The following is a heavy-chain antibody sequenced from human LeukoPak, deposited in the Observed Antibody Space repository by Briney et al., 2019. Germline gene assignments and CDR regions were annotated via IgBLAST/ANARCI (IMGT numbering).Heavy chain of an antibody. CDR1: GYTFTSYG. Sequence: ASVKVSCKASGYTFTSYGISWVRQAPGQGLEWMGWISAYNGNTNYAQKLQGRVTMTTDTSTSTAYMELSRLRSDDTAVYYCSGGAFYPSSCYSPYYYYYGMDVWGQGTTVTVSS. CDR3: SGGAFYPSSCYSPYYYYYGMDV. V-gene: IGHV1-18*01. CDR2: ISAYNGNT. D-gene: IGHD3-22*01. J-gene: IGHJ6*02.